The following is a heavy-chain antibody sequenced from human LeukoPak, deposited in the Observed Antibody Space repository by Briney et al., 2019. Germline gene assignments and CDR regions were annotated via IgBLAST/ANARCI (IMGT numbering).Heavy chain of an antibody. J-gene: IGHJ4*02. CDR1: GFTFTSYS. CDR3: AKTRPLDSSSWSHGDY. D-gene: IGHD6-13*01. Sequence: GGSLRLSCAASGFTFTSYSMNWVRQAPGKGLEWVSAISGSGDSTYYGDSVKGRFTISRDNSKNTLYLQMNSLRAEDTAVYYCAKTRPLDSSSWSHGDYWGQGTLVTVSS. V-gene: IGHV3-23*01. CDR2: ISGSGDST.